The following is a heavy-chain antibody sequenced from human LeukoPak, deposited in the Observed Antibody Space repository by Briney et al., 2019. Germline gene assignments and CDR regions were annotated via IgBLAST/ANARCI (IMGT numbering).Heavy chain of an antibody. CDR3: ARDIVVPAAIPYYYYCMDV. J-gene: IGHJ6*02. CDR2: SWYDGSNK. D-gene: IGHD2-2*01. Sequence: GRSLRLSCTASGFTFSSYGMHWVRQAPGQGLEWVAVSWYDGSNKYYADSVKGRFTISRDNSKNTLYLQMNSLRAEDTAVYYCARDIVVPAAIPYYYYCMDVWGQGTTVTVSS. CDR1: GFTFSSYG. V-gene: IGHV3-33*01.